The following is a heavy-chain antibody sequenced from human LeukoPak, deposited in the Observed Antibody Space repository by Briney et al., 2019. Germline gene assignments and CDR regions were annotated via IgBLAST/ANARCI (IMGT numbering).Heavy chain of an antibody. CDR1: GFTFSDYH. CDR2: ISSSGSTI. V-gene: IGHV3-11*04. CDR3: ASRGYSGYGHFDY. Sequence: GGSLRLSCAASGFTFSDYHMSWIRQAPGKGLEWVSYISSSGSTIYYADSVKGRFTISRDNAKNSLYLQMNSLRAEDTAVYYCASRGYSGYGHFDYWGQGTLVTVSS. J-gene: IGHJ4*02. D-gene: IGHD5-12*01.